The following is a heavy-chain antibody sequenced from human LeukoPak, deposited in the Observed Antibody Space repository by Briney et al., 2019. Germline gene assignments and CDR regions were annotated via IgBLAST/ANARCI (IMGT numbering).Heavy chain of an antibody. J-gene: IGHJ3*02. CDR1: GGSISSGSYY. CDR2: IYTSGST. V-gene: IGHV4-61*02. Sequence: PSQTLSLTCTVSGGSISSGSYYWSWIRQPAGKGLEWIGRIYTSGSTNYNPSLKSRATISVDTSKNQFSLKLSSVTAADTAVYYCAREYSSSSGGAFDIWGQGTMVTVSS. D-gene: IGHD6-6*01. CDR3: AREYSSSSGGAFDI.